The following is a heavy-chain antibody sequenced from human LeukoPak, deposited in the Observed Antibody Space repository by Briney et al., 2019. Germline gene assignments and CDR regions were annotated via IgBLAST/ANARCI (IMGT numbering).Heavy chain of an antibody. J-gene: IGHJ4*02. D-gene: IGHD3-10*01. CDR2: INNDGSSA. Sequence: GGSLRLSCAASGFTFNNYWIHWVRQVPGKGLVWVSRINNDGSSASYVDSVKGRFTISRDNSKNTLYLQMNSLRAEDTAVYYCARTDYYGSLDYWGQGTLVTVSS. CDR3: ARTDYYGSLDY. V-gene: IGHV3-74*01. CDR1: GFTFNNYW.